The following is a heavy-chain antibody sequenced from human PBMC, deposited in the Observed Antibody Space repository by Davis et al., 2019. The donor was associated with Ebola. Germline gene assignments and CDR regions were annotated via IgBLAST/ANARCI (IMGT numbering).Heavy chain of an antibody. CDR3: ARERRRQLAPGYYYMDV. V-gene: IGHV4-4*07. CDR1: GGSISSYY. Sequence: PSETLSLTCTVSGGSISSYYWSWIRQPAGKGLEWIGRIYTSGSTNYNPSLKSRVTMSVDTSKNQSSLKLSSVTAADTAVYYCARERRRQLAPGYYYMDVWGKGTTVTVSS. CDR2: IYTSGST. J-gene: IGHJ6*03. D-gene: IGHD6-6*01.